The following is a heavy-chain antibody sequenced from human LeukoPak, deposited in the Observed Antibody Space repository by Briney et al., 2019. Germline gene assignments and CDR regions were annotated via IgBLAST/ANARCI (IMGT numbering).Heavy chain of an antibody. D-gene: IGHD3-22*01. J-gene: IGHJ3*02. CDR1: GYTFTGHY. Sequence: ASVKVSCKTSGYTFTGHYMNWVRQARGQGLEWMGWINPNSGGTKYAPKFQGRVTMTRDTSITTAYMELGSLRPDDTAVYYCARDRGGNYYDSSGRDDVFDMWGQGTMVTVSS. CDR2: INPNSGGT. CDR3: ARDRGGNYYDSSGRDDVFDM. V-gene: IGHV1-2*02.